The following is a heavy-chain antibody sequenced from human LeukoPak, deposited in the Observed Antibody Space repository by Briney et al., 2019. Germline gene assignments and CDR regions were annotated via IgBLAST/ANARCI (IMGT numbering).Heavy chain of an antibody. V-gene: IGHV3-23*01. D-gene: IGHD2-2*01. J-gene: IGHJ6*02. CDR1: GFTFSSYA. CDR2: ISGSGGST. Sequence: GGSLRLSCAASGFTFSSYAMSRVRQAPGKGLEWVSAISGSGGSTYYADSVKGRFTISRDNSKNTLYLQMNSLRAEDTAVYYCAKDSSRLYYYYGMDVWGQGTTVTVSS. CDR3: AKDSSRLYYYYGMDV.